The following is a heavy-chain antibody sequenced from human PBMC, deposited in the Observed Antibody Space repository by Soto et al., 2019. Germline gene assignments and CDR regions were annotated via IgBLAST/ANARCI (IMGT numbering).Heavy chain of an antibody. CDR3: ARAPVDIVAHDNWFDP. V-gene: IGHV4-39*01. J-gene: IGHJ5*02. CDR2: IYYSGST. CDR1: GGSISSSSYY. Sequence: QLQLQESGPGLVKPSETLSLTCTVSGGSISSSSYYWGWIRQPPGKGLEWIGSIYYSGSTYYNPSLKSRVTISVDTSKNQFSLKLSSVTAADTAVYYCARAPVDIVAHDNWFDPWGQGTLVTVSS. D-gene: IGHD5-12*01.